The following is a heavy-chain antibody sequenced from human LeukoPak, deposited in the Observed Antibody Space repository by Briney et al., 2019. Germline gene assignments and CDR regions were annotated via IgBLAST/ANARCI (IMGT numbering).Heavy chain of an antibody. CDR2: ISSSSSYI. CDR1: GFTFSSYS. CDR3: VRDWGYDSSGYWQKYFDT. V-gene: IGHV3-21*01. Sequence: GGSLRLSCAASGFTFSSYSMNWVRQAPGKGLEWVSSISSSSSYIYYADSVKGRFTISRDNAKNSLYLQMNSLRAEDTAVYYCVRDWGYDSSGYWQKYFDTWGQGTLVTVSS. D-gene: IGHD3-22*01. J-gene: IGHJ4*02.